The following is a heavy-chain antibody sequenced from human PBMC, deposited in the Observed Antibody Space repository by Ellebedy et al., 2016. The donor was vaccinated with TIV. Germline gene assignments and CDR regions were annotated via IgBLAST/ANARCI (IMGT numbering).Heavy chain of an antibody. V-gene: IGHV5-51*01. Sequence: GESLKISCKGSGYSFPTYWIGWVRQMPGKGLEWMGIIYPGDSDTRYSPSFEGQVTISADKSISTVFLQWSSLKASDTAIYYCARPNMGYYYMDAWGTGTTVSVFS. CDR2: IYPGDSDT. J-gene: IGHJ6*03. CDR1: GYSFPTYW. CDR3: ARPNMGYYYMDA. D-gene: IGHD2/OR15-2a*01.